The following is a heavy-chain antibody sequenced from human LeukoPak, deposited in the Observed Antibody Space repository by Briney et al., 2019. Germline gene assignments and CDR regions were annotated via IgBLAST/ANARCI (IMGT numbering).Heavy chain of an antibody. V-gene: IGHV3-30*18. CDR1: GFTFSSYD. CDR2: ISYDGSNK. J-gene: IGHJ3*01. CDR3: AKDLPSGIVGAY. D-gene: IGHD1-26*01. Sequence: GGSLRLSCEASGFTFSSYDMHRVRQAPGKGLEWVAVISYDGSNKYYADSVKGRFTISRDNSKNTLYLQMNSLRAEDTAVYYCAKDLPSGIVGAYWGQGTMVTVSS.